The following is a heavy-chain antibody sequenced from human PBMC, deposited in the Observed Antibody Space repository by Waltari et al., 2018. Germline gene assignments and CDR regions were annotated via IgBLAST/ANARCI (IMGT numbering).Heavy chain of an antibody. CDR3: ATGPGATPLFSY. V-gene: IGHV1-24*01. Sequence: QDHLVQSGPEAKRPGASVKVACKRSGYPLTALSIHWVRQAPGRGLEWVGGVNPGNGKTIYAHSLQGRVTMTEDTSTDTAYLELRGLKSDDTAVFYCATGPGATPLFSYWGQGTLVTVSS. CDR2: VNPGNGKT. J-gene: IGHJ4*02. D-gene: IGHD1-26*01. CDR1: GYPLTALS.